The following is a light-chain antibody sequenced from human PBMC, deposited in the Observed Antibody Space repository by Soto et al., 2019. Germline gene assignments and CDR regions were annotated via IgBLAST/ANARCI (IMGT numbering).Light chain of an antibody. CDR1: QSISTY. CDR2: RAS. J-gene: IGKJ1*01. CDR3: QQSYSPPPWT. V-gene: IGKV1-39*01. Sequence: DIQMTQSPSSLSASVGDRVTISCRASQSISTYLNWYQQKPGTAPRLLIYRASSVKSGVPPRFSGSGSGRDFPLTISSLSPEDIATYLYQQSYSPPPWTFGQGTKVEVK.